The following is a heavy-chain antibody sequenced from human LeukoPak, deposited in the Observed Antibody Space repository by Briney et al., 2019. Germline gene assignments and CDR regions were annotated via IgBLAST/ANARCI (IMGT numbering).Heavy chain of an antibody. V-gene: IGHV1-2*02. Sequence: ASVKVSRKASEYTFTGYYIHWVRQAPGQGLEWMGWIDPNTGDSNYVQKFEGRVTMTRDTSISTAYMELSRLRSDDTAFYYCARIRYCGGISCYYIDYWGQGTLVTVSS. CDR2: IDPNTGDS. J-gene: IGHJ4*02. CDR1: EYTFTGYY. D-gene: IGHD2-2*01. CDR3: ARIRYCGGISCYYIDY.